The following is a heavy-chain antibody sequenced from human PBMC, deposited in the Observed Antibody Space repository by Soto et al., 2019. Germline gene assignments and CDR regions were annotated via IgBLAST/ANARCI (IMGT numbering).Heavy chain of an antibody. Sequence: ASVKVSCKTSGYTFTGYYIHWVRQAPGQGLEWMGWINPNSGGTNYAQNFQGRVTMTRDTSISTAYMDLIGLRSDDTAVYYCARDNGIAGLLDYWGQGTQVTVSS. CDR2: INPNSGGT. J-gene: IGHJ4*02. V-gene: IGHV1-2*02. CDR1: GYTFTGYY. CDR3: ARDNGIAGLLDY. D-gene: IGHD6-13*01.